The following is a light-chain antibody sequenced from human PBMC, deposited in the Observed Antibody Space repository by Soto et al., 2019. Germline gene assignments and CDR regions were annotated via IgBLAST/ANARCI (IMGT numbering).Light chain of an antibody. CDR1: RSINNY. V-gene: IGKV1-5*01. CDR3: QQYNSYSQT. Sequence: DIQMTQSPSSLSASVGDSVTITCRASRSINNYLSWYLQKPGKAPKLLIYDASSLESGVPSRFSGSGSGTEFTLTISSLQPDDFATYYCQQYNSYSQTFGQGTKVDIK. J-gene: IGKJ1*01. CDR2: DAS.